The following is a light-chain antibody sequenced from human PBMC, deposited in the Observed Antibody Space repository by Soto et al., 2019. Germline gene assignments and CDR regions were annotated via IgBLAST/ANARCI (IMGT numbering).Light chain of an antibody. V-gene: IGLV1-44*01. CDR1: RSNIWSHP. CDR3: SAWDDSLNGPV. CDR2: NKN. Sequence: QSALTQPPSASGTPGQRVTVSCSGSRSNIWSHPVHWYQQLPGTAPKLLIFNKNLRPSGVPDRFSGSKSGTSASLAISGLQSEDEADYYCSAWDDSLNGPVFGGGTKVTVL. J-gene: IGLJ3*02.